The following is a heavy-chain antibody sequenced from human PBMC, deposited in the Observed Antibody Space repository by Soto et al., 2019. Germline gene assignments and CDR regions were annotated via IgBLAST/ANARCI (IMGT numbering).Heavy chain of an antibody. D-gene: IGHD3-16*01. CDR3: ARWGTTGGLDV. Sequence: QVQLVESGGGVVQPGTSLRLSCVGSGFTFRSYVIHWVRQAPGKGLEWVALTSYDGSNNFYGDSVKGRFTISRHNSRNTVELQMDSLRFEATALYYFARWGTTGGLDVWGQGTLVSVSS. J-gene: IGHJ4*02. V-gene: IGHV3-33*05. CDR1: GFTFRSYV. CDR2: TSYDGSNN.